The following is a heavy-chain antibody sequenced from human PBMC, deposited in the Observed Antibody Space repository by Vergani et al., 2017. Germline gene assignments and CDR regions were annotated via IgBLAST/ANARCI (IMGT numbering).Heavy chain of an antibody. J-gene: IGHJ5*02. Sequence: QVQLVQSGAEVKKPGSSVKVSCKASVGTFSSYAISWVRQAPGQGLEWMGGIIPIFGTANYAQEFQGRVTITADESTSTAYMELSSLRSEETAVYYCADDWSSTSGRRGGMRNWFDPWGQGTLVTVSS. CDR1: VGTFSSYA. D-gene: IGHD2-2*01. CDR3: ADDWSSTSGRRGGMRNWFDP. CDR2: IIPIFGTA. V-gene: IGHV1-69*01.